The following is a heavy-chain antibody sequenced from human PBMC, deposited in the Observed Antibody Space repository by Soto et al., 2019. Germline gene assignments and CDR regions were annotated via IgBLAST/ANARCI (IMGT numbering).Heavy chain of an antibody. CDR1: GGSIRSSSYY. V-gene: IGHV4-39*01. CDR3: ARRDTSGDYYDPLGY. Sequence: SETLSLTCTVSGGSIRSSSYYWGWIRQPPGKGLEWIGNIYYSGSTYYNPSLKSRVTISVDTSKNQFSLKLSSVTAADTAVYYCARRDTSGDYYDPLGYWGQGTLVTVSS. J-gene: IGHJ4*02. D-gene: IGHD3-22*01. CDR2: IYYSGST.